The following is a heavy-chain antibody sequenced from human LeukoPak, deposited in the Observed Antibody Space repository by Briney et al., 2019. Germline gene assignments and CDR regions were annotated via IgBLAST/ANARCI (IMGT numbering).Heavy chain of an antibody. D-gene: IGHD3-10*01. J-gene: IGHJ5*02. CDR1: GGTFSSYA. Sequence: SVKVSCKASGGTFSSYAISWVRQAPGQGLEWMGRIIPIFGTANYAQKFQGRVTITTDESTSTAYLELSSLRSEDTAVYYCARSITMVRELNPWGQGTLVTVSS. CDR3: ARSITMVRELNP. V-gene: IGHV1-69*05. CDR2: IIPIFGTA.